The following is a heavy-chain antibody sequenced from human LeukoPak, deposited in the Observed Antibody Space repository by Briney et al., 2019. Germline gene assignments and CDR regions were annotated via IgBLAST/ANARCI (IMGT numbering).Heavy chain of an antibody. CDR1: GFTFSSYS. Sequence: PGGYLRLSCAASGFTFSSYSMNWVRQAPGKGLEWVSYISSSSSTIYYADSVKGRFTISRDNAKNSLYLQMNSLRAEDTAVYYCASADAFLDPSFDYWGQGTLVTVSS. J-gene: IGHJ4*02. V-gene: IGHV3-48*01. CDR3: ASADAFLDPSFDY. CDR2: ISSSSSTI. D-gene: IGHD3/OR15-3a*01.